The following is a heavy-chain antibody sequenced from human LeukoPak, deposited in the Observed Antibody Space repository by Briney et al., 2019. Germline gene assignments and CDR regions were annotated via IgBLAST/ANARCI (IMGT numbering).Heavy chain of an antibody. V-gene: IGHV3-33*01. CDR2: IWYEGSNK. CDR1: GFTFSSYG. Sequence: GGSLRLSCAASGFTFSSYGMHWVRQAPGKGREGGAVIWYEGSNKYYADSVKGGFTISRDNSKNTLYLQMNSLRAEDTAVYCCARGILSGYDPNYGDSYYFDYWGQGTLVTVSS. J-gene: IGHJ4*02. CDR3: ARGILSGYDPNYGDSYYFDY. D-gene: IGHD5-12*01.